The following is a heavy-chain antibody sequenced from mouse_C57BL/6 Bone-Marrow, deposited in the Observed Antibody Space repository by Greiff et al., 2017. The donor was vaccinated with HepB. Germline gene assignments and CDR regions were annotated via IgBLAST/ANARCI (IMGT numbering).Heavy chain of an antibody. J-gene: IGHJ4*01. CDR3: AGHRDAMDY. V-gene: IGHV1-64*01. Sequence: QVQLQQPGAELVRPGSSVKLSCKASGYTFTSYWMHWVKQRPGQGLEWIGMIHPNSGRTNYNEKFKSKATMTVDKSASTASMQLSSLTSEDSAVYYCAGHRDAMDYWGQGTSVTVSS. CDR2: IHPNSGRT. CDR1: GYTFTSYW. D-gene: IGHD2-14*01.